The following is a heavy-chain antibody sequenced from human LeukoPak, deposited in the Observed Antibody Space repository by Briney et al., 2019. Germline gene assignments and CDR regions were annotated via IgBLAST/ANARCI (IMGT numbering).Heavy chain of an antibody. CDR2: INPNSGGT. D-gene: IGHD6-19*01. J-gene: IGHJ5*02. V-gene: IGHV1-2*02. CDR3: AHSPSSGWYAWFDP. Sequence: ASVKVSCKASGYTFTGYYMHWVRQAPGQGLEWMGWINPNSGGTNYAQKFQGRVTMTRDTSISTAYMELSRLRSDDTAVYYCAHSPSSGWYAWFDPWGQGTLVTVSS. CDR1: GYTFTGYY.